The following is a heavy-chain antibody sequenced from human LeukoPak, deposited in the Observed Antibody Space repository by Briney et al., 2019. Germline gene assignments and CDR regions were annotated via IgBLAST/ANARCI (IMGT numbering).Heavy chain of an antibody. D-gene: IGHD3-22*01. CDR2: IYTSGNT. CDR1: GGSISSYY. CDR3: ARDRPNVDSSGYYPRHDAFDI. Sequence: SETLSLTCTVSGGSISSYYWSWIRQPAGKGLEWIGRIYTSGNTYYNPSLKSRVTISVDTSKNQFSLKLSSVTAADTAVYYCARDRPNVDSSGYYPRHDAFDIWGQGTIVTVSS. J-gene: IGHJ3*02. V-gene: IGHV4-4*07.